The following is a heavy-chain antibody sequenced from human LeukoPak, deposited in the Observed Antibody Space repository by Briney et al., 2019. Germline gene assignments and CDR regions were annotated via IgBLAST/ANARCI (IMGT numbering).Heavy chain of an antibody. J-gene: IGHJ4*02. Sequence: SETLSLTCTVSGGSIRSYYWSWIRQPPGKGLEWIGYIYYSGSTNYNPSLKSRVSISVDTSKNQFSLKLSSVTAADTAVYYCARAGSGYSFDYWGQGTLVTVSS. CDR2: IYYSGST. V-gene: IGHV4-59*01. CDR3: ARAGSGYSFDY. D-gene: IGHD3-10*01. CDR1: GGSIRSYY.